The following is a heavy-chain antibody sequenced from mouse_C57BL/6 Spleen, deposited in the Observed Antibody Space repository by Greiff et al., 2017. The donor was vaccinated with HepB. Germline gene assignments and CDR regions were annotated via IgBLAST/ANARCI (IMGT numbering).Heavy chain of an antibody. CDR1: YTFTDYYM. D-gene: IGHD1-1*01. V-gene: IGHV1-83*01. CDR3: RWVITTVVGGTEKFAY. J-gene: IGHJ3*01. CDR2: YPGSGNTY. Sequence: VQLQQSGPELVKPGASVKMSCKASGYTFTDYYMHWVKQKPGKGLEWIGEIYPGSGNTYYNEKFKGKATLTADTSSSTAYMQLSSLTSEDSAVYFCARWVITTVVGGTEKFAYWGQGTLVTVSA.